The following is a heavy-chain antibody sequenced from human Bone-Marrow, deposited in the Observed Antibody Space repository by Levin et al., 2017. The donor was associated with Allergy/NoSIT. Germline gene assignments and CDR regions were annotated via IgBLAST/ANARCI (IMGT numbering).Heavy chain of an antibody. Sequence: PGESLKISCKVPGYTLTEISMHWVRQAPGKGLEWMAGFDPEGGQTIYAQKFKGRVTMTEDTSTNTAYMELSSLRSEDTAVYYCAAYSYDSGSYFWTRAYLDPWGQGTVVTVSS. CDR1: GYTLTEIS. V-gene: IGHV1-24*01. CDR3: AAYSYDSGSYFWTRAYLDP. J-gene: IGHJ5*02. D-gene: IGHD3-22*01. CDR2: FDPEGGQT.